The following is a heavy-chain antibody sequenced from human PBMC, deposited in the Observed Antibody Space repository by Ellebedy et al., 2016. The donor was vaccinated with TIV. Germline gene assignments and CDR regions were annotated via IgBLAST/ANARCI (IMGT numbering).Heavy chain of an antibody. CDR1: GYSSTSYW. D-gene: IGHD2-15*01. V-gene: IGHV5-10-1*01. CDR2: IDPSDSYT. J-gene: IGHJ3*02. Sequence: GESLKISCKGSGYSSTSYWINWVRQMPGKGLEWMGRIDPSDSYTNYSTSFQGHVTISADKSISTAYLQWSSLKAADTAMYYCASLTYCSGGSCYLGTFDIWGQGTMVTVSS. CDR3: ASLTYCSGGSCYLGTFDI.